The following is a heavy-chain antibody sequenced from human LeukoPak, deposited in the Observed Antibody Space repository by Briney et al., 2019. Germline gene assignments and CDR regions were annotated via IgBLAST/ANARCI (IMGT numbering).Heavy chain of an antibody. CDR2: IYYSGST. V-gene: IGHV4-39*01. D-gene: IGHD3/OR15-3a*01. CDR1: GGSISGSSYY. CDR3: ARFGLGTYYYYYGMDV. Sequence: SETLSLTCTVSGGSISGSSYYWGWIRQPPGKGLEWIGSIYYSGSTYYNPSLKSRVTISVDTSKNQFSLKLNSVTAADTAVYYCARFGLGTYYYYYGMDVWGQGTTVTVSS. J-gene: IGHJ6*02.